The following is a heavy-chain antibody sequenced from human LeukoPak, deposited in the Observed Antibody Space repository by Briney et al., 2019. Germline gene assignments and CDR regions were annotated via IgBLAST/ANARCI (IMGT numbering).Heavy chain of an antibody. CDR3: ARLPYYYDSSGYYLETEASPQHAFDI. V-gene: IGHV4-30-2*01. J-gene: IGHJ3*02. Sequence: SQTLSLTCAVSSGSISSGGYSWSWIRQPPGEGLEWIGYIYHSGSTNYNPSLKSRVTISVDTSKNQFSLKLSSVTAADTAVYYCARLPYYYDSSGYYLETEASPQHAFDIWGQGTMVTVSS. CDR2: IYHSGST. D-gene: IGHD3-22*01. CDR1: SGSISSGGYS.